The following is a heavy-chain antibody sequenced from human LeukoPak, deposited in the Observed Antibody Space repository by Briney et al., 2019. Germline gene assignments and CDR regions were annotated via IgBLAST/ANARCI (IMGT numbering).Heavy chain of an antibody. CDR3: AKDGRVVITGAPHH. CDR2: IRYDGSNK. D-gene: IGHD3-22*01. V-gene: IGHV3-30*02. J-gene: IGHJ5*02. CDR1: GFTFSNYG. Sequence: GGSLRLSCAASGFTFSNYGMNWVRQAPGKGLEWVAFIRYDGSNKYYADSVKGRFTISRDNSKNTLYLQMNSLRAEDTAVYYCAKDGRVVITGAPHHWGQGTLVTVSS.